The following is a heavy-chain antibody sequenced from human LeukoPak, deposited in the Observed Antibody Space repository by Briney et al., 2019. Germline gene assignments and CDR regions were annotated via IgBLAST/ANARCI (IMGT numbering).Heavy chain of an antibody. CDR1: GFTFSYNW. CDR2: IRPDGSEE. Sequence: GGSLRLSCTASGFTFSYNWMSWVRQAPGKGLEWVASIRPDGSEEYYMDSVKGRFTISRDNGKNSLYLQMNSLRAEDTALYYCAKLLGTVTTYDYWGQGTLVTVSS. D-gene: IGHD1-7*01. J-gene: IGHJ4*02. V-gene: IGHV3-7*01. CDR3: AKLLGTVTTYDY.